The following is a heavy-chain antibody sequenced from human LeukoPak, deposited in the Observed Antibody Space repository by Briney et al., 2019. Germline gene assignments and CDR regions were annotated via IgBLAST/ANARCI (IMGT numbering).Heavy chain of an antibody. D-gene: IGHD3-22*01. Sequence: SETLSLTCTVSGDSITNDYWSWVRQPPGKGLEWIGYIYHRGSANYNPSLKSRVTISVDMSKNQFSLRLNSVTAADTAMYYCARDAYYYDSIGYRRFDYWGQGTLVTVSS. V-gene: IGHV4-59*12. CDR1: GDSITNDY. J-gene: IGHJ4*02. CDR3: ARDAYYYDSIGYRRFDY. CDR2: IYHRGSA.